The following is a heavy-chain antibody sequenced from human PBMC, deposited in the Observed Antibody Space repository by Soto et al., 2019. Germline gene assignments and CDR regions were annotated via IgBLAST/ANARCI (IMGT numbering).Heavy chain of an antibody. J-gene: IGHJ4*02. CDR3: ARVSRGYYYDSSGYIDY. Sequence: KTSETLSLTCTVSGGSISSYYWRWIRQPPGKGLEWIGYIYYSGSTNYNPSLKSRVTISVDTSKNQFSLKLSSVTAADTAVYYCARVSRGYYYDSSGYIDYWGQGTLVTVSS. V-gene: IGHV4-59*01. CDR2: IYYSGST. CDR1: GGSISSYY. D-gene: IGHD3-22*01.